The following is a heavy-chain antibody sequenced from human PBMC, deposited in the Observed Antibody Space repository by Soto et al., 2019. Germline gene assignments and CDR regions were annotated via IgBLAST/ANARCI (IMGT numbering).Heavy chain of an antibody. D-gene: IGHD2-2*01. Sequence: PGGSLRLSCAASGFTFSVSAMHWVRHASGKGLEWVGRIRSKANSYATAYAASVKGRFTISRDDSKNTAYLQMNSLKTEDTAVYYCTRLAGSTSPEYNWFDPWGQGTLVTVSS. J-gene: IGHJ5*02. V-gene: IGHV3-73*01. CDR3: TRLAGSTSPEYNWFDP. CDR1: GFTFSVSA. CDR2: IRSKANSYAT.